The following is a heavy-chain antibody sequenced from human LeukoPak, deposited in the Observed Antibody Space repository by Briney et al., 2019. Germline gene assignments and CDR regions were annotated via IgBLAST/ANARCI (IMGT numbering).Heavy chain of an antibody. CDR1: GGSISSYY. D-gene: IGHD2-15*01. V-gene: IGHV4-59*01. CDR3: ARGARYCSGGSCLDY. CDR2: IYYSGST. J-gene: IGHJ4*02. Sequence: KPSETLSLTCTVSGGSISSYYWSWIRQPPGKGLEWIGYIYYSGSTNYNPSLKSRVTISVDTSKNQVSLKLSSVTAADTAVYYCARGARYCSGGSCLDYWGQGTLITVSS.